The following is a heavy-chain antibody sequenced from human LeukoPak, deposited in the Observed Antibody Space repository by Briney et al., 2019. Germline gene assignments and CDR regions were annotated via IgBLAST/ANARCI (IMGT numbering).Heavy chain of an antibody. CDR3: ARAPPITMVRGVISAFTNWFDP. CDR2: ISAYNGNT. CDR1: GYTFTSYG. D-gene: IGHD3-10*01. J-gene: IGHJ5*02. V-gene: IGHV1-18*01. Sequence: ASVKVSCKASGYTFTSYGISWVRQAPGQGLEWMGWISAYNGNTNYAQKLQGRVTMTTDTSTSTAYMELRSLRSDDTAVYCCARAPPITMVRGVISAFTNWFDPWGQGTLVTVSS.